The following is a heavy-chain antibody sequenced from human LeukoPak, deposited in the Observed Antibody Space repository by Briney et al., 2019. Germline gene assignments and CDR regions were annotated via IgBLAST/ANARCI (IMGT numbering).Heavy chain of an antibody. V-gene: IGHV1-24*01. D-gene: IGHD2-2*01. CDR2: FDPEDGET. CDR1: GYTLTELS. CDR3: ATAYPYCSSTSCFFWFDP. J-gene: IGHJ5*02. Sequence: GASVKVSCKVSGYTLTELSMHWVRQAPGKGLEWMGGFDPEDGETIYAQKFQGRVTMTEDTSTDTAYMELSSLRSEDTAVYYCATAYPYCSSTSCFFWFDPWGQGTLVTVSS.